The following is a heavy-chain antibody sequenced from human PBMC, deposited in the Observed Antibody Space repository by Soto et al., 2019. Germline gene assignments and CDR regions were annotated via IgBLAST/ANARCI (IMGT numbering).Heavy chain of an antibody. CDR1: GGSISSSDW. Sequence: SETLSLTCAVSGGSISSSDWWTWVRQPPGKGLEWIGEIYRSGSTNYNSSLESRVTISVDTSKNQFSLKLSSVTAADTAVYYCARLGGMTTVTNVYYYGMDVWGQGTTVTVSS. V-gene: IGHV4-4*02. CDR3: ARLGGMTTVTNVYYYGMDV. CDR2: IYRSGST. J-gene: IGHJ6*02. D-gene: IGHD4-17*01.